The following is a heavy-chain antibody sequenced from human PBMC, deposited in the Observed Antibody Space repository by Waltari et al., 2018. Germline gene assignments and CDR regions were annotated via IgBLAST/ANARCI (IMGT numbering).Heavy chain of an antibody. Sequence: VRLVESGGGLIHPGGSLRLSCAASGLSVSNNYMHWVRQAPGKGLEWVSVIYTGEMTYYSDAVKGRFTISRDISKNMVYLQMNNLRAEDTALYYCARDTTSRERAGDWGQ. D-gene: IGHD1-1*01. CDR2: IYTGEMT. V-gene: IGHV3-53*01. CDR1: GLSVSNNY. J-gene: IGHJ1*01. CDR3: ARDTTSRERAGD.